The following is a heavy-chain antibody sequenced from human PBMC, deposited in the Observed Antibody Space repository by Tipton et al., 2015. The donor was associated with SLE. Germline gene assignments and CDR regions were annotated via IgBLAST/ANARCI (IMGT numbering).Heavy chain of an antibody. CDR2: IYSSGDR. CDR3: ARGSDGEYVRYFDV. V-gene: IGHV4-4*07. Sequence: TLSLTCTVSDGSISSYYWSWIRQSAGRGLEWIGRIYSSGDRDYNPSRRSRVTMSIDASQKRVSLRLKSVSAADTAAYYCARGSDGEYVRYFDVWGPGTLVTVSS. D-gene: IGHD4-17*01. J-gene: IGHJ2*01. CDR1: DGSISSYY.